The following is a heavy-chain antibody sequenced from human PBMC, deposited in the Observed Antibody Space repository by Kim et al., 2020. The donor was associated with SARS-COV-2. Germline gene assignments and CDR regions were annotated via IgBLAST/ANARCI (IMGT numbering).Heavy chain of an antibody. J-gene: IGHJ6*02. V-gene: IGHV3-20*03. Sequence: YAESVKGRFTISRDNGKNTLYLQMSSLGADDTALYYCTTSPTGTYYYGLDVWGQGTTVTVSS. CDR3: TTSPTGTYYYGLDV. D-gene: IGHD1-1*01.